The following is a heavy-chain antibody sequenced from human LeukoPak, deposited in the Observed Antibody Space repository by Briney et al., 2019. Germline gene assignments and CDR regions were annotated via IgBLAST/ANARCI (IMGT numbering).Heavy chain of an antibody. CDR3: ARERRWLQLGSPDFDY. D-gene: IGHD5-24*01. CDR2: IIPILGIA. CDR1: GGTFSSYA. J-gene: IGHJ4*02. Sequence: GASVKVSCKASGGTFSSYAISWVRQAPGQGLEWMGRIIPILGIANYAQKFQGRVTITADKSTSTAYMELSSLRSEDTAVYYCARERRWLQLGSPDFDYWGQGTLVTASS. V-gene: IGHV1-69*04.